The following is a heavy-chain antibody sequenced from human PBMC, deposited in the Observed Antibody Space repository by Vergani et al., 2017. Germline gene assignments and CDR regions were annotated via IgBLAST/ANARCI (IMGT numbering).Heavy chain of an antibody. Sequence: QLQLQESGSGLVKPSQTLSLTCAVSGGSISSGGYSWSWIRQPPGKGLEWIGYIYYSGSTYYNPSLKSRVTISVDTSKNQFSLKLSSVTAADTAVYYCASLDGYSPEGISYYGMDVWGQGTTVTVSS. CDR1: GGSISSGGYS. D-gene: IGHD5-24*01. CDR2: IYYSGST. CDR3: ASLDGYSPEGISYYGMDV. V-gene: IGHV4-30-2*05. J-gene: IGHJ6*02.